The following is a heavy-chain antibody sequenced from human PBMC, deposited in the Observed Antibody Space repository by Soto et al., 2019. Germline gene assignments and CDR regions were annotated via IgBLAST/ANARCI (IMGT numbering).Heavy chain of an antibody. V-gene: IGHV3-23*01. D-gene: IGHD3-10*01. J-gene: IGHJ1*01. Sequence: VGSLRLSCAASVFTFSSYGMSWVRQAPEKWLEWVSGISASDGGAYYADSVKGRFTISRDNSENTLYLQMNSLRVEDTAVYYCANHSDRESFHPWGQGTLVTASS. CDR2: ISASDGGA. CDR3: ANHSDRESFHP. CDR1: VFTFSSYG.